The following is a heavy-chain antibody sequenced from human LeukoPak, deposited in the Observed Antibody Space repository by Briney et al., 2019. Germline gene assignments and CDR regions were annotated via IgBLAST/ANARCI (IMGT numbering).Heavy chain of an antibody. Sequence: PGGSLRLSCAASGFTFTSYAMTWVRQAPGKGLEWVSTLSGGGVTTNYADSVKGRFTVSRDNSKNTLYLQMNGLRAEDTAVYYCAKRVYGYLDYWGQGTLVTVSS. V-gene: IGHV3-23*01. D-gene: IGHD3-10*01. CDR3: AKRVYGYLDY. J-gene: IGHJ4*02. CDR1: GFTFTSYA. CDR2: LSGGGVTT.